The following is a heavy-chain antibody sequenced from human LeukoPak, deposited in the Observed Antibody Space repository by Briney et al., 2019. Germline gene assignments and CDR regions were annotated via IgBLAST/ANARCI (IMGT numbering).Heavy chain of an antibody. CDR2: IKQDGSEK. CDR3: ARGLAARPTSLFDY. Sequence: PGGSLRLSCAASGFTFSSYSMNWVRQAPGKGLEWVANIKQDGSEKYYVDSVKGRFTISRDNAKNSLYLQMNSLRAEDTAVYYCARGLAARPTSLFDYWGQGTLVTVSS. J-gene: IGHJ4*02. D-gene: IGHD6-6*01. V-gene: IGHV3-7*01. CDR1: GFTFSSYS.